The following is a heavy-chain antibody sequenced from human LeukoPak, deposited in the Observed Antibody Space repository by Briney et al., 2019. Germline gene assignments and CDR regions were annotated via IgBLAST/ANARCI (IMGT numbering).Heavy chain of an antibody. CDR3: ARAQWRTFGGVIVPFDY. D-gene: IGHD3-16*02. Sequence: PGGSLRLSCAASGFTFSSYSMNWVRQAPGKGLEWVSSISSSSSYIYYADSVKGRFTISRDNAKNSLYLQMNSLRAEDTAVYYCARAQWRTFGGVIVPFDYWGQGTLVTVSS. V-gene: IGHV3-21*01. J-gene: IGHJ4*02. CDR2: ISSSSSYI. CDR1: GFTFSSYS.